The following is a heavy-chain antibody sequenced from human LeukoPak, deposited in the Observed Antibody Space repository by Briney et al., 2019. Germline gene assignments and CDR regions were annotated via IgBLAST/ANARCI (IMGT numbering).Heavy chain of an antibody. J-gene: IGHJ5*02. CDR2: INPSGGST. CDR1: GYTFTSYY. D-gene: IGHD6-6*01. CDR3: ARGPIAARPGWFDP. V-gene: IGHV1-46*01. Sequence: ASVKLSCKASGYTFTSYYMHWVRQAPGQGLEWMGIINPSGGSTSYAQKFQGRGTMTRDTTPSTVYMELSSLRSEDTAVYYCARGPIAARPGWFDPWGQGTLVTVSS.